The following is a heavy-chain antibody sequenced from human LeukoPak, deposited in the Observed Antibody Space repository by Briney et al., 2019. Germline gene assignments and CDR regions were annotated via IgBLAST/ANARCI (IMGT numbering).Heavy chain of an antibody. CDR1: GFTFSSYA. Sequence: PGGSLRLSCAASGFTFSSYAMSWVRQAPGKGLEWVSAISGSGGSTYYADSVKGRFTISRDNSKNTLYLQMNSLRAEDTAVYYCAKDRGLYGSGTPQDVWGKGTTVTVSS. D-gene: IGHD3-10*01. CDR3: AKDRGLYGSGTPQDV. J-gene: IGHJ6*04. CDR2: ISGSGGST. V-gene: IGHV3-23*01.